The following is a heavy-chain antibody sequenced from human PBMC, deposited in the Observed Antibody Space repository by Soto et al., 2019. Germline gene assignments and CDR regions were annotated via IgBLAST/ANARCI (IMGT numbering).Heavy chain of an antibody. D-gene: IGHD3-22*01. CDR1: GGSISSGGYY. Sequence: ASETLSLTCTVSGGSISSGGYYWSWIRQHPGKGLEWIGYIYYGGSTYYNPSLKSRATISGDTSKNQFSLKLSSVTAADTALYYCASRRNYYDSSSQDYWGQGTLVTVSS. V-gene: IGHV4-30-4*08. CDR3: ASRRNYYDSSSQDY. CDR2: IYYGGST. J-gene: IGHJ4*02.